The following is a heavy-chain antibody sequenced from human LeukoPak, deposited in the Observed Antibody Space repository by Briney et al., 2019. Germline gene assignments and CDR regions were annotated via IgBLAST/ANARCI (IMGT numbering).Heavy chain of an antibody. J-gene: IGHJ5*02. D-gene: IGHD3-9*01. CDR3: ARDYQYDILTGYYNWGSFDP. V-gene: IGHV3-33*01. Sequence: HPGRSLRLSCAASGFTFSSYGMHWVRQAPGKGLEWVAVIWYDGSNKYYADSVKGRFTISRDNSKNTLYLQMNSLRAEDTAVYYCARDYQYDILTGYYNWGSFDPWGQGTLVTVSS. CDR1: GFTFSSYG. CDR2: IWYDGSNK.